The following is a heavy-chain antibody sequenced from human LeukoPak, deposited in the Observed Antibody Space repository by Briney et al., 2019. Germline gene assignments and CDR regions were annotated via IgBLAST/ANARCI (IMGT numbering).Heavy chain of an antibody. V-gene: IGHV5-51*01. CDR1: GYSFINYW. Sequence: GESLKISCKGSGYSFINYWIGWVRQMPGKGLEWMGIIYPDDSDTRYSPSFQGQVTISADKSISTAYLQWSSLKASDTAMYYCARLPRLGNHYDNSGYSDYWGQGTLVTVSS. CDR3: ARLPRLGNHYDNSGYSDY. D-gene: IGHD3-22*01. CDR2: IYPDDSDT. J-gene: IGHJ4*02.